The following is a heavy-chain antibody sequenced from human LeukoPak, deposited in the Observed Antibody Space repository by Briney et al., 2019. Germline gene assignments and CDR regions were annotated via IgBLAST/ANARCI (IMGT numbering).Heavy chain of an antibody. CDR3: ARDSPRISDVWS. V-gene: IGHV1-69*13. D-gene: IGHD3-3*02. J-gene: IGHJ4*02. CDR2: IIPILATT. CDR1: GGTFSHHV. Sequence: GASVTVSCKASGGTFSHHVLSWVRQAPGQGLEWMGGIIPILATTNYAQKFQGRVTITADESTNTAYMELSSLRSADTAIYYCARDSPRISDVWSWGQGTLVTVSP.